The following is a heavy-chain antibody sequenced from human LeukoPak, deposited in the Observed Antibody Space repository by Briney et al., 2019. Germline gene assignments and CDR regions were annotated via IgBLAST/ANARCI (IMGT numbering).Heavy chain of an antibody. CDR1: EFTFSIYW. Sequence: GGSLRLSCAASEFTFSIYWMHWVRQVPGKGLVWVSQVNSDGSSKTYADSVKGRFTISRDNAKNTLYLQMNSLRAEDTAVYYCARDAVDTANAVWGQGTTVTVSS. CDR3: ARDAVDTANAV. CDR2: VNSDGSSK. V-gene: IGHV3-74*01. D-gene: IGHD5-18*01. J-gene: IGHJ6*02.